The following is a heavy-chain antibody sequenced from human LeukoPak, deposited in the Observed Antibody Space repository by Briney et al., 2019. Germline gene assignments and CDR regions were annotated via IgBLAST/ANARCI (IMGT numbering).Heavy chain of an antibody. Sequence: SVKVSCKASGGTFSSYAISWVRRAPGQGLEWMGRIIPIFGTANYAQKFQGRVTITTDESTSTAYMELSSLRSEDTAVYYCARDQTPVLRFLESATGGFDPWGQGTLVTVSS. V-gene: IGHV1-69*05. D-gene: IGHD3-3*01. CDR1: GGTFSSYA. J-gene: IGHJ5*02. CDR2: IIPIFGTA. CDR3: ARDQTPVLRFLESATGGFDP.